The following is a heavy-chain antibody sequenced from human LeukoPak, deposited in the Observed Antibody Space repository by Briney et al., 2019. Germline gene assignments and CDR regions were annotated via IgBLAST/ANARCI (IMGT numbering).Heavy chain of an antibody. J-gene: IGHJ4*02. Sequence: GGSLRLSCAASGFTFSSYAMSWVRQAPGKGLEWVSAISGSGGSTYYADSVMGRFTISRDNSKNTLYLQMNSLRAEDTAVYYCAKVPIDDFWSGYYFDYWGQGTLVTVSS. CDR1: GFTFSSYA. CDR2: ISGSGGST. V-gene: IGHV3-23*01. CDR3: AKVPIDDFWSGYYFDY. D-gene: IGHD3-3*01.